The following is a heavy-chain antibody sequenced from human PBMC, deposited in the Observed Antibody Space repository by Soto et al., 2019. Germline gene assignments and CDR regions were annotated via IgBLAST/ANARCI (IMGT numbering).Heavy chain of an antibody. CDR1: GGTFSSYA. CDR3: ARDLRDGYNYGYFDY. CDR2: IIPIFGTA. Sequence: SVKLYCKASGGTFSSYAISWVRQANGQGLEWMGGIIPIFGTANYAQKFQGRVTITADESTSTAYMELSSLRSEDTAAYYCARDLRDGYNYGYFDYWGQGTLVTVSS. J-gene: IGHJ4*02. V-gene: IGHV1-69*13. D-gene: IGHD5-12*01.